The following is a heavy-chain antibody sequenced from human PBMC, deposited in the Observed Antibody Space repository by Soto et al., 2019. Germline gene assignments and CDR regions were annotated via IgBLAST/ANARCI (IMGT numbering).Heavy chain of an antibody. Sequence: EVQLLESGGGLVQPGGSLRLSCAASGFTFSSYAMSWVRQAPGKGLEWVSAISGSGGSTYYADSVKGRFTISRDNSKNTVYLQMNSVRAEDTAVYYCASLGYGYGYGQNYYYYMDVWGKGTTVTVSS. D-gene: IGHD5-18*01. J-gene: IGHJ6*03. CDR1: GFTFSSYA. V-gene: IGHV3-23*01. CDR3: ASLGYGYGYGQNYYYYMDV. CDR2: ISGSGGST.